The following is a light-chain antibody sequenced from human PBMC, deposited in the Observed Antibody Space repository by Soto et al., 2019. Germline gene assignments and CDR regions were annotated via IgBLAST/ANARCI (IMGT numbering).Light chain of an antibody. CDR2: DAS. Sequence: DIQMTQSPSFLSASVGERVTITCQASQVFCNYLNWYQQKPGKAPKLLIYDASTLEAGVPSRFSGSGSGTDFTFTISSLQPEDIATYYCQQYDNLLSFGGGTKVEIK. V-gene: IGKV1-33*01. CDR1: QVFCNY. J-gene: IGKJ4*01. CDR3: QQYDNLLS.